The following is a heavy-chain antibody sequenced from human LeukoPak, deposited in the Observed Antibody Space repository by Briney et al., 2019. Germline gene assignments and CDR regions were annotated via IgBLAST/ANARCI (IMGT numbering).Heavy chain of an antibody. D-gene: IGHD3-10*01. CDR3: ASLYGSGFFDY. J-gene: IGHJ4*02. V-gene: IGHV3-7*01. Sequence: GGSLRLSCAASGFMFSSYWMSWVRQAPGKGLEWVADIKEDGSEKSYVDSVKGRFTISRDNAKNSLYLQMNTLRAEDTAVYYCASLYGSGFFDYWGQGTLVTVSS. CDR1: GFMFSSYW. CDR2: IKEDGSEK.